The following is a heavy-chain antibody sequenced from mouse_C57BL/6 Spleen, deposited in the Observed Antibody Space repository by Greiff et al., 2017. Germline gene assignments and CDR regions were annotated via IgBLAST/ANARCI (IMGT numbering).Heavy chain of an antibody. CDR1: GYTFTDYN. V-gene: IGHV1-22*01. J-gene: IGHJ2*01. Sequence: EVQLQQSGPELVKPGASVKMSCKASGYTFTDYNMHWVKQSHGKSLEWLGYINPNNGGTSYNQKFKGKATLTVNKSSSTAYMELRSLTSEDSAVYYGARDGFKPSYFDYWGQGTTLTVAS. CDR2: INPNNGGT. CDR3: ARDGFKPSYFDY. D-gene: IGHD2-3*01.